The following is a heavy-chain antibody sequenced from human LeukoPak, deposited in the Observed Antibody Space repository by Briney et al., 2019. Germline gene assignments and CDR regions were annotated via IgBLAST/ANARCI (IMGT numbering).Heavy chain of an antibody. CDR3: ARDSGYYDSSGYSQAPCFDY. D-gene: IGHD3-22*01. CDR2: IKSKTDGGTT. V-gene: IGHV3-15*01. Sequence: GGSLRLSCAASGFTFSNAWMSWVRQAPGKGLEWVGRIKSKTDGGTTDYAAPVKGRFTISRDDSKNTLYLQMNSLRAEDTAAYYCARDSGYYDSSGYSQAPCFDYWGQGTLVTVSS. CDR1: GFTFSNAW. J-gene: IGHJ4*02.